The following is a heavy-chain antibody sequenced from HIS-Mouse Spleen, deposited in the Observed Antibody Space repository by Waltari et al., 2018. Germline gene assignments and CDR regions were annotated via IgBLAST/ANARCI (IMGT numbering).Heavy chain of an antibody. Sequence: QLQLQESGPGLVKPSETLSLTCPVPGGSISSSSYYGGWIRPPPGKGLEWIGSIYYSGSTYYNPSLKSRVTISVDTSKNQFSLKLSSVTAADTAVYYCAREIPYSSSWYDWYFDLWGRGTLVTVSS. V-gene: IGHV4-39*07. CDR2: IYYSGST. CDR1: GGSISSSSYY. D-gene: IGHD6-13*01. J-gene: IGHJ2*01. CDR3: AREIPYSSSWYDWYFDL.